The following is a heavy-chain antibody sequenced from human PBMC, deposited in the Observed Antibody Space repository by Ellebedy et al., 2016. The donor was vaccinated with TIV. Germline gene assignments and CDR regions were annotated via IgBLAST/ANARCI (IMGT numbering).Heavy chain of an antibody. Sequence: ASVKVSCXAFGYTFIGYYMHWVRQAPGQGLEWMGWINPNTGGTNYAQKFQGRVTMTRDTSINTAYMHLSSLRSDDTAVYYCATYPYTTSWPWGQGTLVTVSS. CDR3: ATYPYTTSWP. J-gene: IGHJ5*02. V-gene: IGHV1-2*02. CDR2: INPNTGGT. D-gene: IGHD6-13*01. CDR1: GYTFIGYY.